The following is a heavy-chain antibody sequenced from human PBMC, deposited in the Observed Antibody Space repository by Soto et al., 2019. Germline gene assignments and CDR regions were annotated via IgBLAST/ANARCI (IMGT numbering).Heavy chain of an antibody. CDR2: IFHDGTA. Sequence: PSEALSLTCAVSVDSLTSGNMWNAVRHYPHRRLEYIGEIFHDGTANYYPSFERRVAMSVDTSRNQFSLKLTSVTAADTAVYFCARLVYDTRLNYMFFDFWGPGTLVTVSS. J-gene: IGHJ4*02. CDR3: ARLVYDTRLNYMFFDF. D-gene: IGHD3-10*01. CDR1: VDSLTSGNM. V-gene: IGHV4-4*02.